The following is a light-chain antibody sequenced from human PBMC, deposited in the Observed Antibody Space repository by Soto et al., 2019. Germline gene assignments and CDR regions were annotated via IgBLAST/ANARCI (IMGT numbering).Light chain of an antibody. Sequence: QSALTQPASVSGSPGQSITISCTGTSSDVGGYNYVSWYQHHPGKAPKLIIYEVNNRPSGVSNRFSVSKSGNTASLTISGLQSEDEADYYCSSYTTSSTLVFGGGTKLTVL. CDR1: SSDVGGYNY. CDR2: EVN. CDR3: SSYTTSSTLV. V-gene: IGLV2-14*01. J-gene: IGLJ3*02.